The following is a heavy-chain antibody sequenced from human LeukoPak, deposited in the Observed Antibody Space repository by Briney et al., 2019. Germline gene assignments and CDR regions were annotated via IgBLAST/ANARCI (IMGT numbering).Heavy chain of an antibody. V-gene: IGHV4-39*01. CDR3: ARQTGSGLFILP. CDR1: GGSISSSSYY. CDR2: IYYSGST. Sequence: SETLSLTCTVSGGSISSSSYYWGWIRQPPGKGLEWIGSIYYSGSTYYNPSLKSRVTISVDTSKNQFSLKLSSVTAADTAVYYCARQTGSGLFILPGGQGTLVTVSS. J-gene: IGHJ4*02. D-gene: IGHD3/OR15-3a*01.